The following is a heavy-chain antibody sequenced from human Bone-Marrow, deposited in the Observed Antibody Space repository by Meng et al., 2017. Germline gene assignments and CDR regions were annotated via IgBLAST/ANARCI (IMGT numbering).Heavy chain of an antibody. CDR2: INENGANT. CDR3: ANWITGHFDH. Sequence: EVRLMESGVGVVQPGGSLRLSCVGSGYIFSHYTMIWVRQAPGKGPEWVSTINENGANTHYPDSLKGRFTISRDNSKNTVYLQMNSLGVEDTAVYYCANWITGHFDHWGLGTLVTVSS. CDR1: GYIFSHYT. J-gene: IGHJ4*02. D-gene: IGHD2-8*02. V-gene: IGHV3-23*01.